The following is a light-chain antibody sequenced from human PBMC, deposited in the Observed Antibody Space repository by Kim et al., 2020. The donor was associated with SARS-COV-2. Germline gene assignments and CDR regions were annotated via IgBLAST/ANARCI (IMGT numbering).Light chain of an antibody. CDR2: GAS. CDR3: QQYGSSPRT. J-gene: IGKJ1*01. V-gene: IGKV3-20*01. CDR1: QSVSSSY. Sequence: SPGKRATPPCRASQSVSSSYLAWYQHKPGQAPRLLIYGASNMATGIPERFSGSGSGTDFTLTISRLEPEDFAVYYCQQYGSSPRTFGQGTKVDIK.